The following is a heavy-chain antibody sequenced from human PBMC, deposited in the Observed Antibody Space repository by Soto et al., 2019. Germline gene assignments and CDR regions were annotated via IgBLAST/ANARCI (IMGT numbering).Heavy chain of an antibody. CDR3: ASSTYYYDSSGPGAFDI. Sequence: GGSLRLSCAASGFTFSSYGMHWVRQAPGKGLEWVAVIWYDGSNKYYADSVKGRFTISRGNSKNTLYLQMNSLRAEDTAVYYCASSTYYYDSSGPGAFDIWGQGTMVTVSS. D-gene: IGHD3-22*01. V-gene: IGHV3-33*01. CDR2: IWYDGSNK. CDR1: GFTFSSYG. J-gene: IGHJ3*02.